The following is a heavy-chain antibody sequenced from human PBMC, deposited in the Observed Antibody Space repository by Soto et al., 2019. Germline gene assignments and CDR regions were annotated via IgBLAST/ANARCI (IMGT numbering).Heavy chain of an antibody. J-gene: IGHJ6*02. Sequence: QVQLVESGGGVVQPGRSLRLSCAASGFTFNTYVMHWVRQAPGKGLEWVAVISFDGSHKYYADSVKGRLTISRDNSKNTVFLQIKRLRAEDTAVYYVAKGQHCSTTSCYFYYYGMDVWGQGTTVAVSS. CDR2: ISFDGSHK. CDR3: AKGQHCSTTSCYFYYYGMDV. D-gene: IGHD2-2*01. V-gene: IGHV3-30*18. CDR1: GFTFNTYV.